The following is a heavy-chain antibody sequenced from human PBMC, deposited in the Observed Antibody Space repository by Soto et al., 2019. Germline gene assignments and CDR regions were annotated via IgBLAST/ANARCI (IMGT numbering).Heavy chain of an antibody. D-gene: IGHD6-6*01. CDR1: GGTIISYA. CDR3: ARGYSSSSWNY. V-gene: IGHV1-69*01. Sequence: AAVNVSCKASGGTIISYASSWGRQAPGQGLEWMGGIIPIFGTANYAQKFQGRVTITADESTSTAYMELSSLRSEDTAVYYCARGYSSSSWNYWGQGTLVTVSS. CDR2: IIPIFGTA. J-gene: IGHJ4*02.